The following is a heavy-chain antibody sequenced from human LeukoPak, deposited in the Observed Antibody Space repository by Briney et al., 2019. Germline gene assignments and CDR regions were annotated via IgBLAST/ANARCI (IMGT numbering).Heavy chain of an antibody. D-gene: IGHD3-22*01. J-gene: IGHJ3*02. CDR2: IYYSGST. CDR3: ARGNEDSRGYSNAFAI. V-gene: IGHV4-59*01. Sequence: SETLSLTCTVSGGSISSYYWSWIWQPPGRRLEWIGYIYYSGSTNSNPSLKSRVTISADTSKNQFSLKLSSVTAADTAVYYCARGNEDSRGYSNAFAIWGQGAMVTVSS. CDR1: GGSISSYY.